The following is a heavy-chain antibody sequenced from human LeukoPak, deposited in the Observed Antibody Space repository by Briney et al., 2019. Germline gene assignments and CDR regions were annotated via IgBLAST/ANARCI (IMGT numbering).Heavy chain of an antibody. CDR2: IRYDGSNK. V-gene: IGHV3-30*02. J-gene: IGHJ4*02. Sequence: GGSLRLSCAASGFTFSSYGMHWGRQAPGKGLEGVAFIRYDGSNKYYAESVKGRFTISRDNSKNTRYLQMTSLSAEDTAVYYCAHKNDSVDYWGQGTLVTVSS. CDR3: AHKNDSVDY. CDR1: GFTFSSYG. D-gene: IGHD3-16*01.